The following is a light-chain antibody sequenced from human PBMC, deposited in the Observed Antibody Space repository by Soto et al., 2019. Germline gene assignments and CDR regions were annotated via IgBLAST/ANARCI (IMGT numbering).Light chain of an antibody. Sequence: QSVLTQPPSASGSPGQSVTISCTGTKNDIGVYDFVSWYQHHPGKAPRLIIYEVVQRPSGVPDRFSGSKSGNTASLTVSGLQPEDEADYYCSSFTIVSTLVFGGGTKLTVL. J-gene: IGLJ3*02. V-gene: IGLV2-8*01. CDR2: EVV. CDR3: SSFTIVSTLV. CDR1: KNDIGVYDF.